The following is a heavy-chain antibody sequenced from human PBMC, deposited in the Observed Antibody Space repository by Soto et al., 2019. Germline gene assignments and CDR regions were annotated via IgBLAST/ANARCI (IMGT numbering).Heavy chain of an antibody. D-gene: IGHD4-17*01. J-gene: IGHJ6*02. CDR2: IYYSGST. CDR3: ARGEDYGDYVGYYGMDV. Sequence: SETLSLTCTVSGGSISSYYWSWIRQPPGKGLEWIGYIYYSGSTNYNPSLKSRVTISVDTSKNQFSLKLSSVTAADTAVYYCARGEDYGDYVGYYGMDVWGQGTTVTVSS. V-gene: IGHV4-59*01. CDR1: GGSISSYY.